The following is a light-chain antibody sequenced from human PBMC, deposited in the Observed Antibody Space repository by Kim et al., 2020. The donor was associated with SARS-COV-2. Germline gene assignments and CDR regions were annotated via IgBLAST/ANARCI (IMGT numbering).Light chain of an antibody. J-gene: IGLJ1*01. CDR2: DVS. CDR3: SSYTSSSTLS. Sequence: QSALTQPASVSRSPGQSITISCTGTSSDVGGYNYVSWYQQHPGKAPKLMIYDVSNRPSGFSNRFSGSKSGNTASLTISGLQAEDEADYYCSSYTSSSTLSFGTGTKVTVL. CDR1: SSDVGGYNY. V-gene: IGLV2-14*03.